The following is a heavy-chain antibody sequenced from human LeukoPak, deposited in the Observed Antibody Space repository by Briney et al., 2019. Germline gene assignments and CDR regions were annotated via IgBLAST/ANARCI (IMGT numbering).Heavy chain of an antibody. CDR3: ARAPGGPLVPAAIVHFDY. CDR1: GFTFSNSG. J-gene: IGHJ4*02. V-gene: IGHV3-33*01. D-gene: IGHD2-2*02. Sequence: GRSLRLSCTASGFTFSNSGMHWVRQAPGKGLEWVAVIWYDGSNKYEADSVKGRFTISRDNSKNTLYLQMNSLRAEDTAVYYCARAPGGPLVPAAIVHFDYWGQGTLVTVSS. CDR2: IWYDGSNK.